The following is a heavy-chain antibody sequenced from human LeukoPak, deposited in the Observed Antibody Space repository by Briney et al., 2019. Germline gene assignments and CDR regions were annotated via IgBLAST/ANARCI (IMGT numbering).Heavy chain of an antibody. CDR2: ITASGTAM. Sequence: GGSLRLSCAASGFTFSSYSMNWVRQAPGKGLEWVSHITASGTAMFYAGSVKGRFTISRDNAKNSLYLQMNSLRDEDTAVYYCASSGSYRFDYWGQGTLVTVSS. D-gene: IGHD1-26*01. CDR3: ASSGSYRFDY. V-gene: IGHV3-48*02. J-gene: IGHJ4*02. CDR1: GFTFSSYS.